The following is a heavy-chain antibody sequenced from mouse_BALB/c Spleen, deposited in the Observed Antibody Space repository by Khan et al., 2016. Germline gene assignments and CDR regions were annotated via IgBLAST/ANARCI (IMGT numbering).Heavy chain of an antibody. Sequence: VQLQQSGPELVKPGASVKMSCKASGYTFTSYVMHWVKQKPGQGLEWIGCINPYNDGTKYNEKFKGKATLTSDKSSSTVYTELNSLTSGNSSGYYCARYDYAREYWGQGTSVTVSS. V-gene: IGHV1S136*01. CDR2: INPYNDGT. D-gene: IGHD2-14*01. J-gene: IGHJ4*01. CDR1: GYTFTSYV. CDR3: ARYDYAREY.